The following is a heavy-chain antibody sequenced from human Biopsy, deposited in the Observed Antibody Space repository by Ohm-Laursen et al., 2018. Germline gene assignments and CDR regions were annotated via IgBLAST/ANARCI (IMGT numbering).Heavy chain of an antibody. CDR1: GKTFSDYQ. CDR2: INQAGTT. CDR3: AGIVLGPTNDAFDI. J-gene: IGHJ3*02. Sequence: SDTLSLTCAVFGKTFSDYQWSWIRQPPGKGLEWIGQINQAGTTNYNPSLKSRVSISADASKYEFSLRLTSVTAADTAVYYCAGIVLGPTNDAFDIWGQGTMVTVSS. V-gene: IGHV4-34*08. D-gene: IGHD1-26*01.